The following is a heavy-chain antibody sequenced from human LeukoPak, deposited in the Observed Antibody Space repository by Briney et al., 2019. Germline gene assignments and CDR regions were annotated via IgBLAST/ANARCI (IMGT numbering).Heavy chain of an antibody. Sequence: SETLSLTCTVSGGSISNYYWGWIRQPPGKGLECIGYIYYTGSTNYNPSLTSRVTISVDTSKNQFSLKLNSVTAADTAVYYCVRDPPGSGSYYDYWGQGTLVTVSS. CDR2: IYYTGST. J-gene: IGHJ4*02. D-gene: IGHD3-10*01. CDR3: VRDPPGSGSYYDY. CDR1: GGSISNYY. V-gene: IGHV4-59*01.